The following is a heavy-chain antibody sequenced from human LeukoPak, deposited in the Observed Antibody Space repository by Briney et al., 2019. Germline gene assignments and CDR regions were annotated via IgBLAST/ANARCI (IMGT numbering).Heavy chain of an antibody. D-gene: IGHD2-15*01. CDR2: ISYGGSNK. V-gene: IGHV3-30-3*01. J-gene: IGHJ4*02. Sequence: GGSLRLSCAASGFTFSSYAMHWVRQAPGKGLEWVAVISYGGSNKYYADSVKGRFTISRDNSKNTLYLQMNSLRAEDTAVYYCARGLGYCSGGSCFRSYFDYWGQGTLVTVSS. CDR1: GFTFSSYA. CDR3: ARGLGYCSGGSCFRSYFDY.